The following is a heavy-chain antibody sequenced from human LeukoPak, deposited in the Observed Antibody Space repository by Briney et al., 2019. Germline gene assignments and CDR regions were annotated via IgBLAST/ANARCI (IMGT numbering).Heavy chain of an antibody. D-gene: IGHD1-26*01. Sequence: AASVKVSCKASGYTFTSYAMHWVRQAPGRRLEWMGWINAGNGNTKYSQEFQGRVTITRDTSASTAYMELSSLRSEDMAVYYCARAAVSGSYLVDSPDYWGQGTLVTVSS. CDR1: GYTFTSYA. CDR2: INAGNGNT. V-gene: IGHV1-3*03. CDR3: ARAAVSGSYLVDSPDY. J-gene: IGHJ4*02.